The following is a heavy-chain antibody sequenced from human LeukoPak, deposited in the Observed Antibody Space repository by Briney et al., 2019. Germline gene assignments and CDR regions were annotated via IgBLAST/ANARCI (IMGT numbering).Heavy chain of an antibody. CDR3: ARDYSIYYFDY. CDR2: NSDGSWT. J-gene: IGHJ4*02. CDR1: GNYW. D-gene: IGHD3-3*02. Sequence: PGGSLRLSCAASGNYWMHWVRQAPGKGLVWVSHNSDGSWTSYADSVKGRFTISKDNAKNTVYLQMNSLRAEDTAVYYCARDYSIYYFDYWGQGTLVTVSS. V-gene: IGHV3-74*01.